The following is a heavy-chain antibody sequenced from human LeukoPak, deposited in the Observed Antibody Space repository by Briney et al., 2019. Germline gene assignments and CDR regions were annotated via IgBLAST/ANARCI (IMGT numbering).Heavy chain of an antibody. J-gene: IGHJ4*02. CDR3: ARGDSSGFARPFDC. CDR2: ISHSGST. CDR1: GFTFSNAW. Sequence: PGGSLRLSCAASGFTFSNAWMSWVRQSPGKGLEWIGEISHSGSTNYNPSLKSRVTISVDKSANKFSLRLSSVTAADTAMYYCARGDSSGFARPFDCWGQGTLVTVSS. V-gene: IGHV4-4*02. D-gene: IGHD3-22*01.